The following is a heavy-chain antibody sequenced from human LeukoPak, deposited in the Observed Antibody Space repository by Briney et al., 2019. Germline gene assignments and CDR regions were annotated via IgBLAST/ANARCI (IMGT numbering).Heavy chain of an antibody. J-gene: IGHJ4*02. CDR3: ARGGDYYDSSGYYYFDY. CDR2: IIPIFGTA. D-gene: IGHD3-22*01. Sequence: SVKVSCKASGGTFSSYAISWVRQAPGQGLEWMGGIIPIFGTANYAQKFQGRVTITADESTSTAYMELSSLRSEDTAVYYCARGGDYYDSSGYYYFDYWGQGTLVTVSS. CDR1: GGTFSSYA. V-gene: IGHV1-69*13.